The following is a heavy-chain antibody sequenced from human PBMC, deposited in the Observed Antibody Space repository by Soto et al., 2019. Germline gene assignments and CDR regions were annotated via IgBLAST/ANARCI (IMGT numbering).Heavy chain of an antibody. V-gene: IGHV1-18*01. D-gene: IGHD3-22*01. J-gene: IGHJ4*02. CDR1: GYTFTSYG. CDR2: INIYSGDA. Sequence: QVRLEQSGPEVKKTGASVKVSCKASGYTFTSYGISWVRQAPGQGLEWMGWINIYSGDANYAQRFQDRVTITRDTSTNTVYMEMRSLRSDDTAVYYCARALYYYDNSGLAYWGQGTLVTVSS. CDR3: ARALYYYDNSGLAY.